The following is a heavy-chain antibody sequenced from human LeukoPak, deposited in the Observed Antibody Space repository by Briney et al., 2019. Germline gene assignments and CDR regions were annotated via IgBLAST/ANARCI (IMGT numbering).Heavy chain of an antibody. D-gene: IGHD3-10*01. CDR1: GFTFSDYN. CDR2: ISSSGSTI. Sequence: PGGPLRLSCAASGFTFSDYNMSWIRKAPGKGLEGVSYISSSGSTIYYADSVKGRFTISRDNAKNSLYLQMNSLRAEDTAVYYCARDPMDYYGSGSYFIDYWGQGTLVTVSS. CDR3: ARDPMDYYGSGSYFIDY. V-gene: IGHV3-11*01. J-gene: IGHJ4*02.